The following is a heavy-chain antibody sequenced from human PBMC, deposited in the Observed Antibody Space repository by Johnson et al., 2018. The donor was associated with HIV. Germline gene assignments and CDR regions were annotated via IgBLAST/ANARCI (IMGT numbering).Heavy chain of an antibody. V-gene: IGHV3-74*02. Sequence: VQLVESGGGVVQPGRSLRLSCAASGFTFSSYWMHWVRQAPGKGLVWVSRINSDGSGTSHADSVKGRFTISSDHARNPLSLQMNSRRAEVTAGSYCAPAGTDACDSWGQGTMVTVSS. CDR2: INSDGSGT. CDR3: APAGTDACDS. CDR1: GFTFSSYW. J-gene: IGHJ3*02. D-gene: IGHD6-13*01.